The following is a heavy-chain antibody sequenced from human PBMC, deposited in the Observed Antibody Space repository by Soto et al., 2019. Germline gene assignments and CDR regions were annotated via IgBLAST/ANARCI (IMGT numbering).Heavy chain of an antibody. CDR2: INPNSGGT. J-gene: IGHJ6*02. V-gene: IGHV1-2*04. D-gene: IGHD5-18*01. CDR3: ARDSRGGYSYDFYYYYGMDV. CDR1: GYTFTGYY. Sequence: ASVKVSCKASGYTFTGYYMHWVRQAPGQGLEWMGWINPNSGGTNYAQKFQGWVTMTRDTSISTAYMELSRLRSDDTAVYYCARDSRGGYSYDFYYYYGMDVWGQGTTVTVSS.